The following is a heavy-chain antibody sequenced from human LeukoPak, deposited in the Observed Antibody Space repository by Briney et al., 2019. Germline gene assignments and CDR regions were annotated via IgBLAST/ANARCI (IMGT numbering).Heavy chain of an antibody. V-gene: IGHV1-2*02. CDR1: GYTFTGYY. CDR3: ARDLVSYDSSGLIDY. J-gene: IGHJ4*02. CDR2: INPNSGGT. Sequence: ASVKVSCKASGYTFTGYYMHWVRQAPGQGLEWMGWINPNSGGTKYAQKFQGRVTMTRDTSISTAYMELSRLRSDDTAVYYCARDLVSYDSSGLIDYWGQGTLVTVSS. D-gene: IGHD3-22*01.